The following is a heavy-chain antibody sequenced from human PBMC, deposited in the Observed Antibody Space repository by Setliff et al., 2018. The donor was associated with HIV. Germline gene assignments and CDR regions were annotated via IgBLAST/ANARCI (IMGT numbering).Heavy chain of an antibody. CDR1: GFLFSTNRVG. CDR2: IDWDDDK. D-gene: IGHD6-13*01. J-gene: IGHJ4*02. V-gene: IGHV2-70*12. CDR3: ARITSGWYPEMDS. Sequence: SGPTLVNPTQTLTLTCTFSGFLFSTNRVGVGWIRQPPGKALEWLARIDWDDDKYYSTSLKTRLTISKDTSKGLVVLTMTNMDPVDTATYYCARITSGWYPEMDSWGQGALVTVSS.